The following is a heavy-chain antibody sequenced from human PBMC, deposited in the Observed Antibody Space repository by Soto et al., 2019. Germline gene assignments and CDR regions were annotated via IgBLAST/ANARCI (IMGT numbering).Heavy chain of an antibody. CDR3: AKMLTMVRGVTGLRDFDF. CDR2: ISGPGATI. D-gene: IGHD3-10*01. J-gene: IGHJ4*02. V-gene: IGHV3-23*01. CDR1: GFTFSSYA. Sequence: EVQLLEAGGNLIQPGGSLRLSCAASGFTFSSYAMSWVRQAPGQGLEWLSAISGPGATIYYADSVKGRFTISRDNSKNTLYLQMNSLXAEDTAVYYCAKMLTMVRGVTGLRDFDFWGQGTLVTVSS.